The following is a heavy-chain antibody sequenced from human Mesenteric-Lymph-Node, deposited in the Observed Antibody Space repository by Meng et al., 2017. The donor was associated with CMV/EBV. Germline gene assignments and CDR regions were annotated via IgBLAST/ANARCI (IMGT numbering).Heavy chain of an antibody. D-gene: IGHD3-16*01. CDR2: ISYDGSKK. Sequence: GESLKISCAASGFTVSNNYMTWVRQAPGKGLEWVALISYDGSKKYYADSVKGRFTISRDNSKNTLYLQMNSPRAEDTAVYYCARGPTIWDYSYYGMDVWGQGTTVTVSS. CDR1: GFTVSNNY. CDR3: ARGPTIWDYSYYGMDV. V-gene: IGHV3-30*03. J-gene: IGHJ6*02.